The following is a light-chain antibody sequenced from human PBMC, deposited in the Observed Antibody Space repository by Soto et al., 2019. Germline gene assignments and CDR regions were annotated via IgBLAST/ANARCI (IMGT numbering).Light chain of an antibody. CDR1: SSDVGSYDY. V-gene: IGLV2-11*01. J-gene: IGLJ1*01. Sequence: QSALIQPPSVSGSPGQSVTISCTGTSSDVGSYDYVSWYQQHPGTVPKPMIYNVNTQPSGVPDRFSGSKSGNTSSMTISGLHDEDDADYYCCSYSNSATYRAVFGTGTKVPVL. CDR2: NVN. CDR3: CSYSNSATYRAV.